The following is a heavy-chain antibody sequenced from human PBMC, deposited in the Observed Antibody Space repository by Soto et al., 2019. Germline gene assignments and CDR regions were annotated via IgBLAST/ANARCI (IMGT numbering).Heavy chain of an antibody. CDR3: AKERWGGGMDMDV. Sequence: EVQLVESGGGLVQPGGSLRLSCAASGFTFSTYWIHWVRQAPGKALVWVSCITSDGSSTNYADSVKGRFTISRDNAKNTLFLQMNRLRAEVTAVYYCAKERWGGGMDMDVWGQVTTVTVAS. J-gene: IGHJ6*02. CDR1: GFTFSTYW. V-gene: IGHV3-74*01. CDR2: ITSDGSST. D-gene: IGHD3-10*01.